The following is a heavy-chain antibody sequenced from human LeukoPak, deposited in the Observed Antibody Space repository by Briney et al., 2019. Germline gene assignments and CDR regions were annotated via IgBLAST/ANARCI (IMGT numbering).Heavy chain of an antibody. CDR1: GFIFSTYN. CDR2: MSSGSTTR. D-gene: IGHD6-13*01. Sequence: GGSLRLSCAASGFIFSTYNMNWVRQAPGKGLEWVSSMSSGSTTRYYADSVEGRFTISRDNAKNALYLQMNSLRAEDTAVYYCARGSKQQRGWFDPWGQGTLVTVSS. J-gene: IGHJ5*02. V-gene: IGHV3-48*04. CDR3: ARGSKQQRGWFDP.